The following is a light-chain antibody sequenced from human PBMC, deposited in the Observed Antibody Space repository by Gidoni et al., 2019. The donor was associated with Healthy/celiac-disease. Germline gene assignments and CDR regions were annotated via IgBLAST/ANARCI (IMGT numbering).Light chain of an antibody. CDR3: QQYNNFPYT. Sequence: DIQMTQSPSFLSASVGYRVTITCQASQDISKYLNWYQQKPGKAPKRLIYDAYKCETGVASRFSGRDSATDFSFTISSLQPEDIAAYYCQQYNNFPYTFGHGTKLEIK. J-gene: IGKJ2*01. V-gene: IGKV1-33*01. CDR2: DAY. CDR1: QDISKY.